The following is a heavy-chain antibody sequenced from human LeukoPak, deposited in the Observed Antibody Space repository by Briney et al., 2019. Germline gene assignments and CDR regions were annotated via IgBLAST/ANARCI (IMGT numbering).Heavy chain of an antibody. CDR2: IYTNEIT. V-gene: IGHV4-4*07. CDR3: ARGGARGNWFDP. D-gene: IGHD1-26*01. Sequence: SETLSLTCLVSGDSMSSYFWSWIRQPAGKGLEWIGRIYTNEITNYNPSLNSRVIISIDTSKNQFSLKLTSMTAADTAVYYCARGGARGNWFDPWGQGTLVTVSS. CDR1: GDSMSSYF. J-gene: IGHJ5*02.